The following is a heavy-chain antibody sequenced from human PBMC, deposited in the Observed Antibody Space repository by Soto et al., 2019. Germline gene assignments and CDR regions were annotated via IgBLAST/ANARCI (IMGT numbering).Heavy chain of an antibody. Sequence: EVELVESGGGLVQPGGSLRLSCAASGFTLGSYWMHWVRQAPGKGLVWVSRLSGDGTGTRYADFVKGRFTISGDNAKNTLYLDMNSLGPDDTAVYYCVRGGGGGSFDQRGQGTLVTVSS. CDR1: GFTLGSYW. D-gene: IGHD2-15*01. J-gene: IGHJ4*02. CDR3: VRGGGGGSFDQ. V-gene: IGHV3-74*01. CDR2: LSGDGTGT.